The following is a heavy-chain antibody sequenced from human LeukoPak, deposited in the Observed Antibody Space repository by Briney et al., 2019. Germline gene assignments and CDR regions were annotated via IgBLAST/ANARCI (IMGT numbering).Heavy chain of an antibody. CDR1: GFTFSSYA. V-gene: IGHV3-23*01. CDR2: ISGSGGST. CDR3: ANWPRPPKAFTMIVVANGGDYGMDV. Sequence: PGGSLRLSCAASGFTFSSYAMSWVRPAPGKGLEWVSAISGSGGSTYYADSVKGRFTISRDNSKNTLYLQMNSLRAEDTAVYYCANWPRPPKAFTMIVVANGGDYGMDVWGQGTTVTVSS. J-gene: IGHJ6*02. D-gene: IGHD3-22*01.